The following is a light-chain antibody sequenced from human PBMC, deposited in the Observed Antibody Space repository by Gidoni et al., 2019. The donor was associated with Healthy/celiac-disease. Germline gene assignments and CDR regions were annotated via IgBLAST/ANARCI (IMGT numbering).Light chain of an antibody. V-gene: IGLV2-23*01. CDR1: SSDVWSYNL. CDR2: EGS. Sequence: QSALTQPASVYGSPGQSITISCTGTSSDVWSYNLVSWYQQHPGKDPKLMIYEGSTRPSGVANRFSGSKSCNTASLTISGLQAEDEADYYCCSYAGSSTVVFGGGTKLTVL. J-gene: IGLJ2*01. CDR3: CSYAGSSTVV.